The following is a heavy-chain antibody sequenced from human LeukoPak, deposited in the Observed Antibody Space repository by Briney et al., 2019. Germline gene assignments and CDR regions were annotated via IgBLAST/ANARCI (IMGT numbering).Heavy chain of an antibody. J-gene: IGHJ4*02. CDR1: GFTFSIYS. Sequence: GGSLRLSCAASGFTFSIYSMNWVRQAPGKGLEWVSYISSSSSTIHYADSVKGRFTISRDNAKKSLYLQMNSLRAEDTAVYYCAREADVQYSSPDYWGQGTLATVSS. D-gene: IGHD6-6*01. V-gene: IGHV3-48*01. CDR3: AREADVQYSSPDY. CDR2: ISSSSSTI.